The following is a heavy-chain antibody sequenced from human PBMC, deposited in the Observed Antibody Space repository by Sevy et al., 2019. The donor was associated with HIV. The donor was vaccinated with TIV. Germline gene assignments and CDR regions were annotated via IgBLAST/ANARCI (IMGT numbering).Heavy chain of an antibody. CDR3: ARAGGWGNINHSNQILDI. D-gene: IGHD3-16*01. V-gene: IGHV3-7*01. CDR1: EFIFTGYW. CDR2: IDQDGSDK. J-gene: IGHJ3*02. Sequence: GGSLRLSCAASEFIFTGYWMNWVRQAPGKGLEWVANIDQDGSDKRYVDSARGRFTISRDNANNFLYLQMSSLRADDTAVYYCARAGGWGNINHSNQILDIWGHGTKVTVSS.